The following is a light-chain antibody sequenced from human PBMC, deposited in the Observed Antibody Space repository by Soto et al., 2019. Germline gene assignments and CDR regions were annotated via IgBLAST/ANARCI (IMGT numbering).Light chain of an antibody. J-gene: IGLJ3*02. CDR3: EAWDDSLDGPV. Sequence: QSVLTQPPSVSGAPRQKVTISCSGSNSNIGNNAVNWYQQFAGKAPKLLIYYDDLLTLGVSDRFSGSKSGTSASLAISGLQSEDDATYCCEAWDDSLDGPVFGGGTKLTVL. V-gene: IGLV1-36*01. CDR1: NSNIGNNA. CDR2: YDD.